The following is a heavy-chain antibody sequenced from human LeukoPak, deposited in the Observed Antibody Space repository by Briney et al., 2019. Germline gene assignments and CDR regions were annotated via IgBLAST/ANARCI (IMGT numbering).Heavy chain of an antibody. CDR3: AKFPVAGPYYYYGMDV. J-gene: IGHJ6*02. D-gene: IGHD6-19*01. V-gene: IGHV1-2*02. CDR1: GYTFTGYY. CDR2: INPNSGGT. Sequence: ASVKVSCKASGYTFTGYYMHWVRQAPGQGLEWMGWINPNSGGTNYAQKFQGRVTMTRDTSISTAYMELSRLRSGDTAVYYCAKFPVAGPYYYYGMDVWGQGTTVTVSS.